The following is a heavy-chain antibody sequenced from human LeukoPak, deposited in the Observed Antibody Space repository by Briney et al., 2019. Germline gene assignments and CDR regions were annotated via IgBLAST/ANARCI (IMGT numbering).Heavy chain of an antibody. V-gene: IGHV3-30*02. J-gene: IGHJ4*02. D-gene: IGHD3-3*01. CDR1: GFTFSSYG. Sequence: AGGSLRLSCAASGFTFSSYGMHWVRQAPGKGLEWVAFIRYDGSNKYYADSVKGRFTISRDNSKNTLYLQMNSLRAEDTAVYYCAKETPYDFWSGYYDYWGQGTLVTVSS. CDR2: IRYDGSNK. CDR3: AKETPYDFWSGYYDY.